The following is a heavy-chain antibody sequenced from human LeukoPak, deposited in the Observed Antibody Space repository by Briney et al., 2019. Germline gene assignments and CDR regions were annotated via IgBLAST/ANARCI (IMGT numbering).Heavy chain of an antibody. CDR1: GYTFTGYY. Sequence: ASVKVSCKASGYTFTGYYIHWVRQAPGQGLEWMGWINPNSGGTNYAQKFQGRVTMTRDTSISTAYMELSRLRSEDTAVYYCARGPTEYGDRGRFDYWGQGTLVTVSS. V-gene: IGHV1-2*02. CDR3: ARGPTEYGDRGRFDY. CDR2: INPNSGGT. J-gene: IGHJ4*02. D-gene: IGHD4-17*01.